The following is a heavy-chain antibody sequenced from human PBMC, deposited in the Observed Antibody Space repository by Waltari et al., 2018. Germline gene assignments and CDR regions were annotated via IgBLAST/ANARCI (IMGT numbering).Heavy chain of an antibody. CDR2: IYHSGSN. D-gene: IGHD5-12*01. CDR1: GGSISSSNW. CDR3: ARPREVGYSGYSD. J-gene: IGHJ4*02. V-gene: IGHV4-4*02. Sequence: QVQLQESGPGLVKPSGTLSLPCAVSGGSISSSNWWSWVRQPPGKGLEWIGEIYHSGSNNYNPSPKSRVTISVDKSKNQFSLKLSSVTAADTAVYYCARPREVGYSGYSDWGQGTLVTVSS.